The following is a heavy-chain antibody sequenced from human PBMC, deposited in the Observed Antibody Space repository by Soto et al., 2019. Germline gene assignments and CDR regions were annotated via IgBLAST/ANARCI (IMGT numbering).Heavy chain of an antibody. CDR2: IYYSGST. CDR3: ARVGCGGDCYNYYSYGMDV. D-gene: IGHD2-21*02. V-gene: IGHV4-59*01. CDR1: GGSISSYY. J-gene: IGHJ6*02. Sequence: QVQLQESGPGLVKPSETLSLTCTVSGGSISSYYWSWIRQPPGKGLEWIGYIYYSGSTNYNPSLKSRVTISVDTSKNQFSRKLSSVTAADTAVYYCARVGCGGDCYNYYSYGMDVWGQGTTVTVSS.